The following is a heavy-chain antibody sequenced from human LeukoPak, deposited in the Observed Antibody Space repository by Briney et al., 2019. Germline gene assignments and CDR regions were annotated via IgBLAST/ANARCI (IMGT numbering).Heavy chain of an antibody. D-gene: IGHD3-22*01. CDR3: TTYISGHY. J-gene: IGHJ4*02. CDR1: GFSFGDSH. CDR2: ITSKPESYAT. Sequence: GGSLRLSCAASGFSFGDSHIHWVRQASGKGLEWVGRITSKPESYATSYAASVEGRFTISRDDSKNTAYLQMNSLKTEDTAVYYCTTYISGHYWGQGSLVTVSS. V-gene: IGHV3-73*01.